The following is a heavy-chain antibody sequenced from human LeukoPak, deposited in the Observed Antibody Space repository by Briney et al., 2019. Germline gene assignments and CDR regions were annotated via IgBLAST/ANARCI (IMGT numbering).Heavy chain of an antibody. CDR3: AREPTDYYGSGSYREPYYYYYGMDV. V-gene: IGHV3-30-3*01. D-gene: IGHD3-10*01. Sequence: GRSLRLSCAASGFTFSSYAMHWVRQAPGKGLEWVAVISYDGSNKYYADSVKGRFTISRDNSKNTLYLQMNSLRAEDTAVYYCAREPTDYYGSGSYREPYYYYYGMDVWGQGTTVTVSS. CDR2: ISYDGSNK. J-gene: IGHJ6*02. CDR1: GFTFSSYA.